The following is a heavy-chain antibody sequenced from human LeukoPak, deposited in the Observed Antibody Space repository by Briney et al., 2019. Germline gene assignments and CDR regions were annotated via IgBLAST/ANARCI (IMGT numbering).Heavy chain of an antibody. V-gene: IGHV4-34*01. CDR2: INHSGST. D-gene: IGHD3-16*01. CDR1: GGSFSGYY. CDR3: ARGQSYYDYVWVSYSASSAYFDL. J-gene: IGHJ2*01. Sequence: PSETLSLTCAVYGGSFSGYYWSWIHQPPGKGLEWIGEINHSGSTNYNPSLKSRVTISVDTSKNQFSLKLSSVTAADTAVYYCARGQSYYDYVWVSYSASSAYFDLWGRGTLVTVSS.